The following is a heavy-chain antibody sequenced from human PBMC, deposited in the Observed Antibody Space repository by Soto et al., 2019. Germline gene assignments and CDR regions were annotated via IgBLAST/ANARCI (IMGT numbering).Heavy chain of an antibody. D-gene: IGHD3-22*01. CDR2: IYYTETT. CDR1: NIPISDFY. CDR3: ARLGGYYQAFDS. V-gene: IGHV4-59*08. Sequence: SETLSLTCNVSNIPISDFYWSWFRQPPGQGLEWVGYIYYTETTTYNPSHRSRVDISIVASKSQFSLDLRFVTAADTAVYYCARLGGYYQAFDSWGHGALVTVS. J-gene: IGHJ4*01.